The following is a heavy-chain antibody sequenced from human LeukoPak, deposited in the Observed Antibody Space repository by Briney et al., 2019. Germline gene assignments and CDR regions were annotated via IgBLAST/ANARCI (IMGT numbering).Heavy chain of an antibody. CDR1: GFTFSSYA. V-gene: IGHV3-23*01. D-gene: IGHD3-22*01. CDR2: ISGSGGST. Sequence: GGSLRLSSAASGFTFSSYAMSWVRQAPGKGLEWVSAISGSGGSTYYADSVKGRFTISRDNSKNTLYLQMNSLRAEDTAVYYCAKEADYYDSSGYYTGGGYYDYWGQGTLVTVSS. CDR3: AKEADYYDSSGYYTGGGYYDY. J-gene: IGHJ4*02.